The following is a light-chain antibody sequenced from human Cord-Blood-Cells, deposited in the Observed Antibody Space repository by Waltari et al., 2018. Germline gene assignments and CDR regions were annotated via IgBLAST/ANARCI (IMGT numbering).Light chain of an antibody. J-gene: IGLJ3*02. Sequence: QSALTQPASVSGSPGQSITISCTGTSSDFGSYNLVSWYQQHPGKAPKLMIYEGSKRPSGVSNRFSGSKSGNTASLTISGLQAEDEADYYCCSYAGSSTLFGGGTKLTVL. CDR2: EGS. CDR3: CSYAGSSTL. CDR1: SSDFGSYNL. V-gene: IGLV2-23*01.